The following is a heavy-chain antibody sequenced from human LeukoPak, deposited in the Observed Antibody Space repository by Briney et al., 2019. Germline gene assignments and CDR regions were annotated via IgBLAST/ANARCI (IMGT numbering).Heavy chain of an antibody. CDR1: GFTFSSYS. J-gene: IGHJ6*02. V-gene: IGHV3-30-3*01. CDR3: ARGGQACMGV. CDR2: ISYDGSNK. Sequence: GGSLRLSCAASGFTFSSYSLHWVRQAPGKGLEWVAIISYDGSNKYYADSVKGRFTISRDNSKNTLYVQMNSLRTEDTAVYYCARGGQACMGVWGQGTTVTVSS.